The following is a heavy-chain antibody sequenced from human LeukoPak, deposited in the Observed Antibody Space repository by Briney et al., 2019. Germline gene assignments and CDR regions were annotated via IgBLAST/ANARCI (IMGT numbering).Heavy chain of an antibody. V-gene: IGHV3-49*03. CDR1: GFTFGDYF. CDR2: IRSQAHGGTT. J-gene: IGHJ5*02. CDR3: IRHRHSFNWFDP. Sequence: GGSLRLSCTASGFTFGDYFMNWFRQAPGKGLEWVGFIRSQAHGGTTEYAASVKGRFTISRDDSKSIAYLQMNSLKTDDTALYYCIRHRHSFNWFDPWGQGTLVTVSS. D-gene: IGHD5-18*01.